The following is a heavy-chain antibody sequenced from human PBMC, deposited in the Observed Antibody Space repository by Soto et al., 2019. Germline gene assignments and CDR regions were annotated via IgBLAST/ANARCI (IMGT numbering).Heavy chain of an antibody. CDR3: ARNNEIRGIVVVPAATGWFDP. V-gene: IGHV4-59*01. J-gene: IGHJ5*02. D-gene: IGHD2-2*01. Sequence: SQTLSLTCTVSGGSISSYYWSWIRQPPGKGLEWIGYIYYSGSTNYNPSLKSRVTISVDTSKNQFSLKLSSVTAADTAVYYCARNNEIRGIVVVPAATGWFDPWGQGTLVTVSS. CDR1: GGSISSYY. CDR2: IYYSGST.